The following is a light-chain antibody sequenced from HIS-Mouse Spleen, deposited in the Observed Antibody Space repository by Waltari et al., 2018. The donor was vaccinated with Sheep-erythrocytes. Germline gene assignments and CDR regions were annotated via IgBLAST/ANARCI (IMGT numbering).Light chain of an antibody. V-gene: IGLV3-1*01. CDR2: QDS. CDR3: QAWDSSHVV. CDR1: KLWDKY. Sequence: SYELTQPPSVSVSPGQTASITCSGDKLWDKYACWYQQKPGQSPVLVIYQDSKRPSGIPERLSGSNSGNTATLTISGTQAMDEADYYCQAWDSSHVVFGGGTKLTVL. J-gene: IGLJ2*01.